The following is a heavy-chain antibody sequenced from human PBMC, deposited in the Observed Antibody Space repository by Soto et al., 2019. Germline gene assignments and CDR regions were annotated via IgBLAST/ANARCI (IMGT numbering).Heavy chain of an antibody. V-gene: IGHV3-72*01. Sequence: EVQLVESGGDLVQPGGSLRLSCAASGFTFSDHYIDWVRQAPGKGLEWVGRSRDKGNSYSTDYAASEKGRFTISRDASKNSLYLQMNSLKTEDTALYYCARSTTGTTSFDYWGQGTLVTVSS. CDR3: ARSTTGTTSFDY. CDR1: GFTFSDHY. J-gene: IGHJ4*02. D-gene: IGHD1-1*01. CDR2: SRDKGNSYST.